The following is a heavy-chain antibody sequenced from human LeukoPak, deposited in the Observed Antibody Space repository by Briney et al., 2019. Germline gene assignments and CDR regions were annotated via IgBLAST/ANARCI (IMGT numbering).Heavy chain of an antibody. J-gene: IGHJ4*02. CDR2: ISSSSSYI. Sequence: GGSLRLSCAASGFTFSSYSMNWVRQAPGKGLEWVSSISSSSSYIYYADSVKGRFTISRDNAKNSLYLQMNSLRAEDTAVYCCARRHVGLVIIKPFDYWGQGTLVTVSS. D-gene: IGHD3/OR15-3a*01. CDR3: ARRHVGLVIIKPFDY. CDR1: GFTFSSYS. V-gene: IGHV3-21*01.